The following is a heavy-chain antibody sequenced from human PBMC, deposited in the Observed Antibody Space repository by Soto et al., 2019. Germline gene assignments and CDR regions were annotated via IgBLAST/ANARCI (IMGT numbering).Heavy chain of an antibody. CDR3: AREAVARNGWFDP. CDR2: IYYSGST. Sequence: PSETLSLTCTFSVVSISSGGYYCSWIRQHPGKGLEWIGYIYYSGSTYYNPSLKSRVTISVDTSKNQFSLKLSSVTAADTAVYYCAREAVARNGWFDPWGQGTPVTVSS. J-gene: IGHJ5*02. V-gene: IGHV4-31*03. D-gene: IGHD6-19*01. CDR1: VVSISSGGYY.